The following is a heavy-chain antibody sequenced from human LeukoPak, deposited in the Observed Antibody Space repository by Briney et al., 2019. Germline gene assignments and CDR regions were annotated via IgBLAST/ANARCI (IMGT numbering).Heavy chain of an antibody. J-gene: IGHJ4*02. Sequence: ASVKVSCKASGYTFTSYGISWVRQAPGQGLEWMGWISAYNGNTNYAQKLQGRVTMTADTSTSTAYMELRSLRSDDTAVYYCARARDFSGWYYFDYWGQGTPVTVSS. D-gene: IGHD6-19*01. CDR2: ISAYNGNT. CDR3: ARARDFSGWYYFDY. CDR1: GYTFTSYG. V-gene: IGHV1-18*01.